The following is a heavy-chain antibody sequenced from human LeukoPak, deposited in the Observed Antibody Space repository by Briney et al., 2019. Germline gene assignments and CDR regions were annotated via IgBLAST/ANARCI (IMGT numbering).Heavy chain of an antibody. CDR1: GGSFSGYY. J-gene: IGHJ4*02. D-gene: IGHD6-13*01. Sequence: SETLSLTCAVYGGSFSGYYWSWIRQPPGKGLEWIGEINHSGSTNYNPSLKSGVTISVDTSKNQFSLKLSSVTAAHTAVYYCASDRGSGSWYGRDYWGQGTLVTVSS. CDR2: INHSGST. CDR3: ASDRGSGSWYGRDY. V-gene: IGHV4-34*01.